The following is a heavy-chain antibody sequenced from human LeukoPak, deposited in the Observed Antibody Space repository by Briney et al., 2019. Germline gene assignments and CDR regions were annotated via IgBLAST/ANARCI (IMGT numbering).Heavy chain of an antibody. CDR1: GFTVSSNY. D-gene: IGHD3-22*01. J-gene: IGHJ4*02. Sequence: GGSLRLSCAASGFTVSSNYMSWVRQAPGKGLEWVSVIYSGGSTYYADSVKGRFTISRDNSKNTLYLQMNSLRAEDTAVYYCARIYDSSGYDETGYFDYWGQGTLVTVSS. CDR2: IYSGGST. V-gene: IGHV3-53*01. CDR3: ARIYDSSGYDETGYFDY.